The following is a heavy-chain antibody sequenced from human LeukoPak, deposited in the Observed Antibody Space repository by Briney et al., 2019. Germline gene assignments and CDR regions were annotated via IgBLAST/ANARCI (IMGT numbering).Heavy chain of an antibody. V-gene: IGHV3-74*01. Sequence: PAGSLRLSCAASGFTFGKYWMLWVRQAPGKGLESVSRINTDGTVTTEADSVKGRFTVSRDNADNTMFLQMNSVRDEDTAVYYCATKQWLAPPPDSWGQGTPVTVSS. J-gene: IGHJ4*02. CDR3: ATKQWLAPPPDS. CDR1: GFTFGKYW. CDR2: INTDGTVT. D-gene: IGHD6-19*01.